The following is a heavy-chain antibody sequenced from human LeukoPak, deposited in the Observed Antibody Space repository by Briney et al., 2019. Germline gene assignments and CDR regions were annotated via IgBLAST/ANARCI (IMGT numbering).Heavy chain of an antibody. V-gene: IGHV1-2*02. Sequence: ASVKVSCKASGYTFTGYYMHWVRQAPGQGLEWMGWINPNSGGTNYAQKFQGRVTMTRNTSISTAYMELSSLRSEDTAVYYCARGLAAAGTWAYYYYYMDVWGKGTTVTISS. J-gene: IGHJ6*03. CDR2: INPNSGGT. CDR3: ARGLAAAGTWAYYYYYMDV. CDR1: GYTFTGYY. D-gene: IGHD6-13*01.